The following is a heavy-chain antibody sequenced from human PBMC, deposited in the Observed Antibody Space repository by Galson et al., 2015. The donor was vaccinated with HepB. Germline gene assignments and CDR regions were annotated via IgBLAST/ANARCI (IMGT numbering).Heavy chain of an antibody. Sequence: SLRLSCAASGFTFSSYSMNWVRQAPGKGLEWVSYISSSSSTIYYADSVKGRFTISRDNAKNSLYLQMNSLRAEDTAVYYCARDQDDIVVVVAAPNWFDPWGQGTLVTVSS. V-gene: IGHV3-48*01. D-gene: IGHD2-15*01. J-gene: IGHJ5*02. CDR2: ISSSSSTI. CDR1: GFTFSSYS. CDR3: ARDQDDIVVVVAAPNWFDP.